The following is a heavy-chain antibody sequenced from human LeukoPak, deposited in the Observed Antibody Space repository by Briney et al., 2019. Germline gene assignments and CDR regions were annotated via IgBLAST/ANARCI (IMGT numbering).Heavy chain of an antibody. J-gene: IGHJ6*02. V-gene: IGHV3-21*01. D-gene: IGHD2-2*01. Sequence: PGGSLRLSCAASGFTFSSYSMNWVRQAPGKGLEWVSSISSSSSDIYYADSVKGRFTISRDNAKNSLYLQMNSLRAEDTAVYYCARDHGPSYIVVVPVPYYYYGMDVWGQGTTVTVSS. CDR2: ISSSSSDI. CDR1: GFTFSSYS. CDR3: ARDHGPSYIVVVPVPYYYYGMDV.